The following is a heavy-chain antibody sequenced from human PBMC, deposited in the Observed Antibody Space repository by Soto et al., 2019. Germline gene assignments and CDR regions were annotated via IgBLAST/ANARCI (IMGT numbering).Heavy chain of an antibody. CDR2: ISYDGSNK. V-gene: IGHV3-30-3*01. CDR1: GFTFSSYA. J-gene: IGHJ6*02. CDR3: ARDVTMVRGVPLGYRYYYYGMDV. D-gene: IGHD3-10*01. Sequence: QVQPVESGGGVVQPGRSLRLSCAASGFTFSSYAMHWVRQAPGKGLEWVAVISYDGSNKYYADSVKGRFTISRDNSKNTLYLQMNSLRAEDTAVYYCARDVTMVRGVPLGYRYYYYGMDVWGQGTTVTVSS.